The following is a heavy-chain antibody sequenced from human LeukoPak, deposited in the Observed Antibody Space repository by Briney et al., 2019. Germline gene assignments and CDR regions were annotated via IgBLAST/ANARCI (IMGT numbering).Heavy chain of an antibody. Sequence: SVKVSCKASGGTFSSYTISWVRQAPGQGLEWMGRIIPILGIANYAQKFQGRVTITVDKSTSTAYMELSSLRSEDTAVYYCASPRRITMIVVVNDAFDIWGQGTMVTVSS. CDR3: ASPRRITMIVVVNDAFDI. D-gene: IGHD3-22*01. CDR1: GGTFSSYT. J-gene: IGHJ3*02. V-gene: IGHV1-69*02. CDR2: IIPILGIA.